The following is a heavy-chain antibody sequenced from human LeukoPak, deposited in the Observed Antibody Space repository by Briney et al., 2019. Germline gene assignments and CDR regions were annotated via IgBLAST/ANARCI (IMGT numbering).Heavy chain of an antibody. J-gene: IGHJ3*02. CDR3: ARDYVEAAADRKENAFDI. CDR1: GFTFSSYA. CDR2: ISSNGGST. D-gene: IGHD6-13*01. Sequence: GGSLRLSCAASGFTFSSYAMHWVRQAPGKGLEYVSAISSNGGSTYYANSVKGRFTISRDNSKNTLYLQMGSLRAEDMAVYYCARDYVEAAADRKENAFDIWGQGTMVTVSS. V-gene: IGHV3-64*01.